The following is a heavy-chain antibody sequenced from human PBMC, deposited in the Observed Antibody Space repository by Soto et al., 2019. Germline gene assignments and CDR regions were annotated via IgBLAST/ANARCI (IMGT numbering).Heavy chain of an antibody. CDR3: TIGDSSGYYHYYYYGMDV. CDR2: IKSKTDGGTT. J-gene: IGHJ6*02. D-gene: IGHD3-22*01. V-gene: IGHV3-15*07. Sequence: GGSLRLSCAASGFTFSNAWMNWVRQAPGKGLEWVGRIKSKTDGGTTDYAAPVKGRFIISRDDSKNTLYLQMNSLKTEDTAVYYCTIGDSSGYYHYYYYGMDVRGQGTTVTVSS. CDR1: GFTFSNAW.